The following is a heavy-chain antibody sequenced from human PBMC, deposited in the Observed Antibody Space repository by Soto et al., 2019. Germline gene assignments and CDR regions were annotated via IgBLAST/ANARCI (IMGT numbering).Heavy chain of an antibody. CDR1: GYSFTKYW. D-gene: IGHD3-10*01. Sequence: PGASLKISCQASGYSFTKYWIGWVRQMPEKGLEWAGSIYPFDSDTSYSPSFQGQVTISAERSVSTAYLQWDSLKASDSALYFCARPSMLRGGGGAFELWGQGTVVT. J-gene: IGHJ3*01. CDR3: ARPSMLRGGGGAFEL. CDR2: IYPFDSDT. V-gene: IGHV5-51*01.